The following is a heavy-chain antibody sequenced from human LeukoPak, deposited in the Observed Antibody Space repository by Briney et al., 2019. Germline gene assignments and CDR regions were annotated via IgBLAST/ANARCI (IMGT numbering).Heavy chain of an antibody. V-gene: IGHV4-59*01. CDR1: GGSISSYY. Sequence: PSETLSLTCTVSGGSISSYYWSWIRQPPGKGLEWIGYIYYSGSTNYNPSLKSRVTISVDTSKNQFSLKLSSVTAADTAVYYCARVSRSGCVDYWGQGTLVTVSS. CDR3: ARVSRSGCVDY. CDR2: IYYSGST. J-gene: IGHJ4*02. D-gene: IGHD6-19*01.